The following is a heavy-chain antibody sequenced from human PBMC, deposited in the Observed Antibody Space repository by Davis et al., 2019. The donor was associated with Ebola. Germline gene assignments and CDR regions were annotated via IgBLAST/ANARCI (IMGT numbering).Heavy chain of an antibody. CDR2: MNPNSGNT. V-gene: IGHV1-8*01. J-gene: IGHJ6*02. CDR1: GYTFTSYD. D-gene: IGHD6-19*01. CDR3: ARDGSGWYTRTYYYYGMDV. Sequence: ASVKVSCKASGYTFTSYDINWVRQATGQGLEWMGWMNPNSGNTGYAQKFQGRVTMTRNTSISTAYMELSSLRSEDTAVYYCARDGSGWYTRTYYYYGMDVWGQGTTVTVSS.